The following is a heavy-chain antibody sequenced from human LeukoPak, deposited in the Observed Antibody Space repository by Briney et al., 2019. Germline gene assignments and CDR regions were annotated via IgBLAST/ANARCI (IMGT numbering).Heavy chain of an antibody. V-gene: IGHV4-39*01. J-gene: IGHJ4*02. CDR3: ARHRGSWYNFDS. CDR2: IYYSGST. Sequence: PSETLSLTCTVSGDSISSSSYYWGWIRQPPGKGLEWIGSIYYSGSTYYNPSLKSRVTISVDTSKNQFSLKLIYVTAANTVVYYCARHRGSWYNFDSWGKGTLVTASS. CDR1: GDSISSSSYY. D-gene: IGHD6-13*01.